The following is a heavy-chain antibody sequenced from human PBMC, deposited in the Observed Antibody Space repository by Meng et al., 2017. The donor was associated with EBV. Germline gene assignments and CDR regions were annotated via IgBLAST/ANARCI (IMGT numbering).Heavy chain of an antibody. V-gene: IGHV1-2*06. CDR2: IDPNSGGT. CDR1: GYTFTGYY. D-gene: IGHD6-19*01. CDR3: ARVGIAVAGTGDY. Sequence: QVQLVQSGAEVKKPVASVKVSCKASGYTFTGYYMHWVRQAPGQGLEWMGRIDPNSGGTNYAQKFQGRVTMTRDTSISTAYMELSRLRSDDTAVYYCARVGIAVAGTGDYWGQGTLVTVSS. J-gene: IGHJ4*02.